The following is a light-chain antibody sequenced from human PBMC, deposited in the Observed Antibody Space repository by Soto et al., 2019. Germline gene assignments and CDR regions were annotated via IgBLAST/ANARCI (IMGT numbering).Light chain of an antibody. CDR3: QQYYSTPPRLT. V-gene: IGKV4-1*01. J-gene: IGKJ4*01. Sequence: IVMTQSLDSVAVTLGERATINCKSSQSVLYSSNNKNYLAWYQQKPGQPPKLLIYWASTRESGVPDRFSGSGSGTDFTLTISSLQAEDVAVYYCQQYYSTPPRLTFGGGTKVDSK. CDR2: WAS. CDR1: QSVLYSSNNKNY.